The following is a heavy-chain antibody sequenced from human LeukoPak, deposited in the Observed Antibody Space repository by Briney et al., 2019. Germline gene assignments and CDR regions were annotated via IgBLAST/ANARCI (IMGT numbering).Heavy chain of an antibody. CDR1: GFTFSSYS. D-gene: IGHD3-3*01. CDR2: ISSSSSYI. CDR3: ARGWDYDFWSGYPYYYYGMDV. Sequence: AGGSLRLSCAASGFTFSSYSMNWVRQAPGKGLEWVSSISSSSSYIYYADSVKGRFTISRDNAKNSLYLQMNSLRAEDTAVYHCARGWDYDFWSGYPYYYYGMDVWGQGTTVTVSS. J-gene: IGHJ6*02. V-gene: IGHV3-21*01.